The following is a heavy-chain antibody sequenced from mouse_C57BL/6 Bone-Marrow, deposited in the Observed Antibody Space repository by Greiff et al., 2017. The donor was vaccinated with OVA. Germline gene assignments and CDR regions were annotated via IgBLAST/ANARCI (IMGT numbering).Heavy chain of an antibody. J-gene: IGHJ4*01. D-gene: IGHD2-5*01. CDR3: ARYHSKSLWAMDY. V-gene: IGHV7-3*01. Sequence: EVMLVESGGGLVQPGGSLSLSCAASGFTFTDYYMSWVRQPPGKALEWLGFIRNKANGYTTEYSASVKGRFTISRDNSQSILYLQMNALRAEDSATYYCARYHSKSLWAMDYWGQGTSVTVSS. CDR1: GFTFTDYY. CDR2: IRNKANGYTT.